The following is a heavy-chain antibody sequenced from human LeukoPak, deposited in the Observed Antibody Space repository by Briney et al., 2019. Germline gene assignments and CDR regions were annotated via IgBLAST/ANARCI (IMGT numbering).Heavy chain of an antibody. Sequence: GGSLRLSCAASGFTFSSYWMNWVRQAPGKGLEWVANIKEDGSAKYYVDSLKGRFTISRDNAKNSLYLQMNGLRAEDTAVYYCARAFSSPNWFAPWGQGTLVTVSS. J-gene: IGHJ5*02. CDR1: GFTFSSYW. CDR2: IKEDGSAK. D-gene: IGHD6-13*01. CDR3: ARAFSSPNWFAP. V-gene: IGHV3-7*04.